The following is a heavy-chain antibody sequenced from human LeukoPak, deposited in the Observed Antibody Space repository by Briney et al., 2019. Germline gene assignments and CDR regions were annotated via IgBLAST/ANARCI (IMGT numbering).Heavy chain of an antibody. Sequence: GGSLRLSCAASGFTFSSYWMHWVRQAPGKGLVWVSRINSDGSSTSYADSVKGRFTISRVNAKNTLYLQMNSLRAEDTAVYYCARVLYYYDSSGYYYFPFDYWGQGTLVTVSS. CDR3: ARVLYYYDSSGYYYFPFDY. V-gene: IGHV3-74*01. D-gene: IGHD3-22*01. CDR2: INSDGSST. CDR1: GFTFSSYW. J-gene: IGHJ4*02.